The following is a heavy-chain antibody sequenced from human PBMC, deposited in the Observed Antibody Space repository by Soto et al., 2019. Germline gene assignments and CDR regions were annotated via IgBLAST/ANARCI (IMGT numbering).Heavy chain of an antibody. J-gene: IGHJ6*02. CDR2: ISSSSSTI. V-gene: IGHV3-48*02. CDR3: ARVTYCSSTSCSSYYYYGMDV. Sequence: GGSLRLSCAASGFTFSSYSMNWVRQAPGKGLEWVSYISSSSSTIYYADSVKGRFTISRDNAKNSLYLQMNSLRDEDTAVYYCARVTYCSSTSCSSYYYYGMDVWGQGTTVTVSS. CDR1: GFTFSSYS. D-gene: IGHD2-2*01.